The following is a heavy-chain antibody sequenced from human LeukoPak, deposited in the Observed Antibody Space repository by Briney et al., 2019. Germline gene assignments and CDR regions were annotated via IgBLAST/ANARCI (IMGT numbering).Heavy chain of an antibody. CDR3: ARVPFLEWLTYFDS. Sequence: GGSLRLSCVASGFTFTRFAMNWVRQAPGKGLEWVSAISGNAARTYFADSVEGRFTISRDNSKNTLYLEMNSLRAEDTAIYYCARVPFLEWLTYFDSWGQGTLVTVSS. CDR2: ISGNAART. D-gene: IGHD3-3*01. J-gene: IGHJ4*02. V-gene: IGHV3-23*01. CDR1: GFTFTRFA.